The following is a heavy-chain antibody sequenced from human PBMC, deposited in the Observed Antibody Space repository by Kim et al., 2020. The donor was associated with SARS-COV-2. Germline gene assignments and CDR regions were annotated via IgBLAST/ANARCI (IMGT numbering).Heavy chain of an antibody. CDR1: GFPFSRYW. CDR3: PRGSGSCPNGMDV. D-gene: IGHD6-19*01. Sequence: GGSLRLSCAASGFPFSRYWMHWVRQAPGKGLAWVSRISSDGSSTGYADSVKGRFTISRDNAKNTLYLQMNSLRAEDTAVYYCPRGSGSCPNGMDVWGQGT. V-gene: IGHV3-74*01. CDR2: ISSDGSST. J-gene: IGHJ6*02.